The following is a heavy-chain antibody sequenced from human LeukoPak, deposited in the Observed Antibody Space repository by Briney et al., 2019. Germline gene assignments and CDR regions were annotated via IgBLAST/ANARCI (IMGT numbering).Heavy chain of an antibody. V-gene: IGHV3-11*04. CDR2: VSNSGSSI. J-gene: IGHJ4*02. D-gene: IGHD3-22*01. CDR1: GFTFSDEY. Sequence: GGSLRLSCAASGFTFSDEYMSWIRQAPGKGLEWISCVSNSGSSIYYADSVKGRFPISRDNVKNSLYLQMNSLRAEDTAVYYCARDQIPPYYYDSSGYYTLVYWGQGALVTVSS. CDR3: ARDQIPPYYYDSSGYYTLVY.